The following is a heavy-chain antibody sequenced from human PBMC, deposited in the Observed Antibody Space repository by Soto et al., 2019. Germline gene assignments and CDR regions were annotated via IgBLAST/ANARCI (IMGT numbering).Heavy chain of an antibody. V-gene: IGHV3-48*02. D-gene: IGHD6-13*01. J-gene: IGHJ4*03. CDR1: GFTFSSYS. CDR2: ISSSSSNI. Sequence: GGSLRLSCAASGFTFSSYSMNWVRQAPGKGLEWVSYISSSSSNIYYADSVKGRFTISRDNAKNALYLQMNSLRDEDTAVYYCARVIAAAGNGGAFDFWGQGTLVTVSS. CDR3: ARVIAAAGNGGAFDF.